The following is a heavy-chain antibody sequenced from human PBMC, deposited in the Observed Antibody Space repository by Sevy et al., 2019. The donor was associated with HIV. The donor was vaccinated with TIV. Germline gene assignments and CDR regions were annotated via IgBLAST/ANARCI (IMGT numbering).Heavy chain of an antibody. CDR1: GFTFGSYW. V-gene: IGHV3-7*01. Sequence: GGSLRLSCAASGFTFGSYWMTWVRQAPGKGLEWVANIKEDGSGRFYVDSVRGRFTVSRDNAKKTLYLQMNNLRGEDTALYYCARLYSSSTGRGLDNWGQGALVTVSS. CDR2: IKEDGSGR. D-gene: IGHD4-4*01. CDR3: ARLYSSSTGRGLDN. J-gene: IGHJ4*02.